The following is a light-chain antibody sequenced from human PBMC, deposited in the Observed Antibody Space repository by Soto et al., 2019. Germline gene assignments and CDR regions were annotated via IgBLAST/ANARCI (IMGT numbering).Light chain of an antibody. V-gene: IGKV3-20*01. CDR3: QQYRSPPYT. J-gene: IGKJ2*01. Sequence: EIVLTQSPGTVSLSPGERATLSCRASQSISSSYLAWYQQKPGQAPRLLIYAASTRATGIPDRFSGSGSGTDFTLTISRLEPEDFAVYHCQQYRSPPYTFGQGTKLEIK. CDR1: QSISSSY. CDR2: AAS.